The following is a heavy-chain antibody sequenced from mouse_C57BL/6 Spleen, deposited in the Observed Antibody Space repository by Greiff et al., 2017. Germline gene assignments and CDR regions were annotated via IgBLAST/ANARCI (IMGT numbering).Heavy chain of an antibody. CDR1: GYTFTSYW. V-gene: IGHV1-53*01. CDR3: ASPNYYGSTWFAY. J-gene: IGHJ3*01. Sequence: QVQLQQPGTELVKPGASVKLSCKASGYTFTSYWMHWVKQRPGQGLEWIGNINPSNGGTNYNEKFKSKATLTVDKSSSTAYMQLSSLTSEDSAVXYCASPNYYGSTWFAYWGQGTLGTVSA. CDR2: INPSNGGT. D-gene: IGHD1-1*01.